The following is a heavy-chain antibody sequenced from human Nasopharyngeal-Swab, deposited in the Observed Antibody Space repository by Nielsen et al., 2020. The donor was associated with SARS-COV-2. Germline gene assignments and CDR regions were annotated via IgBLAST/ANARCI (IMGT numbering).Heavy chain of an antibody. CDR2: ISYDGSNK. CDR1: GFTFSSFP. D-gene: IGHD3-16*01. CDR3: ARENPNANYYGMDV. V-gene: IGHV3-30-3*01. J-gene: IGHJ6*02. Sequence: GGSLRLSCAASGFTFSSFPMHWVRQAPGKGLEWVAVISYDGSNKYYADSVKGRFTISRDNSKNTLYLQMNSLRAEDTAVYYCARENPNANYYGMDVWGQGTTVTVSS.